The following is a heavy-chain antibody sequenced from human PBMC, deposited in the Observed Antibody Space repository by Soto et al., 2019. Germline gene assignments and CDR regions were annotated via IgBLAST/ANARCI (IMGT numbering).Heavy chain of an antibody. CDR3: ARGGGSTKVDY. CDR1: GGSITSSGYY. Sequence: QVQLQESGPGLVKPSQTLSLTCTVSGGSITSSGYYWSWIRQHPGEGLEWIGFTSNSGSTSYNPSLKSRVTISVDTSANQFSPNLKSVTAADTAFYYCARGGGSTKVDYWGQGTLVTVSP. J-gene: IGHJ4*02. CDR2: TSNSGST. V-gene: IGHV4-31*03. D-gene: IGHD2-2*01.